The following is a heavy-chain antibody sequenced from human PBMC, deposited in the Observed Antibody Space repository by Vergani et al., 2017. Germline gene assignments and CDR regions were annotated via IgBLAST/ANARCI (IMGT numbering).Heavy chain of an antibody. CDR2: ISGSGGST. CDR1: GFTFDDYA. V-gene: IGHV3-23*04. CDR3: AKDRSSDILTGYYNY. Sequence: EVQLVESGGGLVQPGRSLRLSCAASGFTFDDYAMHWVRQAPGKGLEWVSAISGSGGSTYYADSVKGRFTISRDNSKNTLYLQMNSLRAEDTAVYYCAKDRSSDILTGYYNYWGQGTLVTVSS. D-gene: IGHD3-9*01. J-gene: IGHJ4*02.